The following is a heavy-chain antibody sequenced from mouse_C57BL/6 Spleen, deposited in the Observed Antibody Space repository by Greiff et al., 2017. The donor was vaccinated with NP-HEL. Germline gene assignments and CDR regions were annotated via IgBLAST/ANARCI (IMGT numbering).Heavy chain of an antibody. CDR3: ARSYDGYGYFDV. J-gene: IGHJ1*03. Sequence: EVKLVESGGGLVQPGGSLKLSCAASGFTFSDYYMYWVRQTPEKRLEWVAYISNGGGSTYYPDTVKGRFTISRDNAKNTLYLQMSRLKSEDTAMYYCARSYDGYGYFDVWGTGTTVTVSS. D-gene: IGHD2-3*01. CDR2: ISNGGGST. V-gene: IGHV5-12*01. CDR1: GFTFSDYY.